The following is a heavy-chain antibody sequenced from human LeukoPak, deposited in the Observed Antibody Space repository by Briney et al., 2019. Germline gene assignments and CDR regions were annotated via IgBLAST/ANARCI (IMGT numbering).Heavy chain of an antibody. D-gene: IGHD6-13*01. J-gene: IGHJ4*02. CDR1: GGSISSYY. CDR2: IYYSGST. Sequence: SETLSLTCTVSGGSISSYYWSWIRQPPGKGLEWIGYIYYSGSTNYNPSLKSRVTISVDTSKNQFSLKLSSVTAADTAVYYCAREPGYSSSWSMYYFDYWGQGTLVTVSS. V-gene: IGHV4-59*01. CDR3: AREPGYSSSWSMYYFDY.